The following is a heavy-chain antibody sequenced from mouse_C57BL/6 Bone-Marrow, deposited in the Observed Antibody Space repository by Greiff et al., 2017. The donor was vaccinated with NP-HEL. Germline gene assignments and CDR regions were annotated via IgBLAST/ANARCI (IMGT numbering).Heavy chain of an antibody. D-gene: IGHD1-1*01. V-gene: IGHV5-12*01. J-gene: IGHJ4*01. CDR2: ISNGGGST. CDR1: GFTFSDYY. Sequence: DVKLVESGGGLVQPGGSLKLSCAASGFTFSDYYMYWVRQTPEKRLEWVAYISNGGGSTYYPDTVKGRFTISRDNAKNTLYLQMSRLKSEDTAMYYCARHYGYYGSSFYAMDYWGQGTSVTVSS. CDR3: ARHYGYYGSSFYAMDY.